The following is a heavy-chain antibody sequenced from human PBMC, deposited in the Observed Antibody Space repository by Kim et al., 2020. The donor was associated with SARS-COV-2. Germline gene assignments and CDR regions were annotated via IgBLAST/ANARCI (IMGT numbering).Heavy chain of an antibody. J-gene: IGHJ5*02. V-gene: IGHV3-74*01. CDR1: GFTFSSYW. CDR3: ARGSFQQGFDP. D-gene: IGHD6-13*01. Sequence: GGSLRLSCEASGFTFSSYWMNWVRQGPGKGLVWVSRIKSDGSDTHYADSVKGRFTISRDNAKNTLHLQLNSLGVVDTAIYYCARGSFQQGFDPWGQGTLVTVSS. CDR2: IKSDGSDT.